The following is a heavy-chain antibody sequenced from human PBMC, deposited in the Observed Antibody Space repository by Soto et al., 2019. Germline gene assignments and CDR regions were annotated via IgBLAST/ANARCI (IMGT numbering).Heavy chain of an antibody. CDR3: ARDRYCGGDCSYDAFDI. CDR1: GGSISSYY. CDR2: IYYSGST. D-gene: IGHD2-21*02. V-gene: IGHV4-59*01. Sequence: QVQLQESGPGLVKPSETLSLTCTVSGGSISSYYWSWIRQPPGKGLEWIGYIYYSGSTNYNPSLKSRVTISVDTSKNQFSLKLSSVTAADTAVYYCARDRYCGGDCSYDAFDIWGQGTMVTVSS. J-gene: IGHJ3*02.